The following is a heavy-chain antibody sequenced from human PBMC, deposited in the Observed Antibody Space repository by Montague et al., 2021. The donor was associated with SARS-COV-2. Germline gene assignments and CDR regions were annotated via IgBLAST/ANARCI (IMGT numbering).Heavy chain of an antibody. V-gene: IGHV3-23*03. CDR2: VYSGGTTT. D-gene: IGHD6-13*01. J-gene: IGHJ6*02. CDR3: AKDRVPSSSWYDGMDV. CDR1: GFTFSSYP. Sequence: SLRLSYAASGFTFSSYPMTWVRQAPGKGLEWVSVVYSGGTTTYYADSVKGRFTISRDNSKNTLYLEMNSLRAEDTAIYYCAKDRVPSSSWYDGMDVWGQGTTAIVSS.